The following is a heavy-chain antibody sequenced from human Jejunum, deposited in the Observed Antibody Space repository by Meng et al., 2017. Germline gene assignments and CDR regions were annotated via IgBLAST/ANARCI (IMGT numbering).Heavy chain of an antibody. D-gene: IGHD1-14*01. J-gene: IGHJ4*02. CDR2: INTDGNTP. V-gene: IGHV3-74*01. CDR1: GFTFSSYW. Sequence: GESLKISCAASGFTFSSYWMYWVRQAPGKGPVSISGINTDGNTPSHADSVKGRFTTSRDNAKNTLYLQMNSLRAEDTAVYYCARESRNAAVFDYWGQGTQVTVSS. CDR3: ARESRNAAVFDY.